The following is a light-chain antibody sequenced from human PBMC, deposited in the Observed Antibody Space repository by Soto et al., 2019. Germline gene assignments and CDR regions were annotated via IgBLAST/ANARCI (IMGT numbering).Light chain of an antibody. CDR3: AAWDDSLSGVV. CDR1: SSNIGGND. Sequence: QSVLTQPPSASGTPGQRVIISCSGSSSNIGGNDVYWYQQLTGTAPKLLIYTSDQRPSGVPDRFSDSKSGTSASLAISGLRSEYEADYYCAAWDDSLSGVVFGGGTKLTGL. CDR2: TSD. J-gene: IGLJ2*01. V-gene: IGLV1-47*01.